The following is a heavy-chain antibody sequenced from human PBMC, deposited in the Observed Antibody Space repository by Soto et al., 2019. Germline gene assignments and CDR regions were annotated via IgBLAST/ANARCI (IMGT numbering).Heavy chain of an antibody. CDR2: IYYSGST. Sequence: PSETLSLTCTVSGGSISSYYWSWIRQPPGKGLEWIGYIYYSGSTYYNPSLKSRVTISVDTSKNQFSLKLSSVTAADTAVYYCASVSSGWYNYYYMDVWGKGTTVTVSS. J-gene: IGHJ6*03. V-gene: IGHV4-59*01. CDR3: ASVSSGWYNYYYMDV. CDR1: GGSISSYY. D-gene: IGHD6-19*01.